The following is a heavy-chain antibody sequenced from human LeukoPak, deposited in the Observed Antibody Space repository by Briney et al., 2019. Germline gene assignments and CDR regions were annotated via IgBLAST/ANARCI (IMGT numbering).Heavy chain of an antibody. J-gene: IGHJ4*02. CDR2: VYTNGST. D-gene: IGHD3-10*01. CDR1: GGSVSSYY. CDR3: ARDSRGYYGSGSYLDY. Sequence: SETLSLTCTVSGGSVSSYYWSWIRQPAGKGLEWIGRVYTNGSTNYNPSLKSRVTMSVDTSKNQFSLKLSSVTAADTAMYYSARDSRGYYGSGSYLDYWGQGTLVTVSS. V-gene: IGHV4-4*07.